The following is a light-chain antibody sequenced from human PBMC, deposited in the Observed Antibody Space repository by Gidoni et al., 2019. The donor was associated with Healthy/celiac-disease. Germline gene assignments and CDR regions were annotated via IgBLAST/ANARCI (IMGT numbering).Light chain of an antibody. J-gene: IGKJ4*01. CDR3: QQRSNWPSLT. CDR2: DAS. Sequence: IVLTQSPATLSLSPGERATLSCRASQSVSSYLAWYQQKPGQAPRLLSYDASNRATGIPARFSGRGSGTDFTLTISSLEPEDFAVYYCQQRSNWPSLTFGGGTKVEIK. CDR1: QSVSSY. V-gene: IGKV3-11*01.